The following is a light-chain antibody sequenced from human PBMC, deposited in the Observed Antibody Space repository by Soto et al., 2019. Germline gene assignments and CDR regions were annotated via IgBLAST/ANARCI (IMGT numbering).Light chain of an antibody. V-gene: IGKV1-33*01. CDR3: QNYINLPLT. Sequence: DIQMTQSPSSLSASAGDRVTITCQASQDMSKYLNWYQQKSGKAPKVLIYDASNLETGVPSRFRGVDSGTHFTFPISGLQLKVVANYSGQNYINLPLTFGGGTRWRSN. CDR2: DAS. J-gene: IGKJ4*01. CDR1: QDMSKY.